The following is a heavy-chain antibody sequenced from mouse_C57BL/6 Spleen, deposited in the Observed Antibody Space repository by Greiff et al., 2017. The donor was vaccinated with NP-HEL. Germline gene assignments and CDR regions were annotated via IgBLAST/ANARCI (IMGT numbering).Heavy chain of an antibody. J-gene: IGHJ4*01. Sequence: EPGGGGGKSGRSLRLSCATSGFTFSDFYMEWVRQAPGKGLEWSAVRRNKANDYTTEYSASVKGRFIVSRDTSQSILYLQMNALRAEDTAIYYCARGNWDYWGQGTSVTVSS. V-gene: IGHV7-1*01. CDR1: GFTFSDFY. CDR2: RRNKANDYTT. CDR3: ARGNWDY.